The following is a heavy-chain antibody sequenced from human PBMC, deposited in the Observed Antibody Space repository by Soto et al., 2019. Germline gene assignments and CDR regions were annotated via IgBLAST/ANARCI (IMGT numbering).Heavy chain of an antibody. CDR1: GGSISSSSYY. CDR2: IYYSGRT. Sequence: PSETLSRTCTVSGGSISSSSYYGGWNRQHPGKGLEWIGSIYYSGRTYYNPSLKSRVTITGDTCKNQFSVKLGSVTAADKAENYCATFPVLSRLDYWGQGTLVTFSS. J-gene: IGHJ4*02. CDR3: ATFPVLSRLDY. V-gene: IGHV4-39*01. D-gene: IGHD2-8*01.